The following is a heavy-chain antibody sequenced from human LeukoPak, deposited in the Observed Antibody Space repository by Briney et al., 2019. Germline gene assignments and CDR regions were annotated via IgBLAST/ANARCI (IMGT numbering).Heavy chain of an antibody. Sequence: GGSLRLSCSASGFTFSSSAMHWVRQAPGKGLEYVLAISTNGGSTYYADSVKGRFTISRDNSQNTLYLQMTSLRAEDTAIYYCVKAYSSGWYLDYWGQGTLVTVSS. CDR1: GFTFSSSA. CDR2: ISTNGGST. CDR3: VKAYSSGWYLDY. D-gene: IGHD6-19*01. V-gene: IGHV3-64D*06. J-gene: IGHJ4*02.